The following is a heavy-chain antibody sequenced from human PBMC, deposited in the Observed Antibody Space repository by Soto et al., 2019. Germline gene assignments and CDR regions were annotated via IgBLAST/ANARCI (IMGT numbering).Heavy chain of an antibody. V-gene: IGHV4-59*08. CDR3: ARRGRRYCSSTSCPPDYYYYMDV. J-gene: IGHJ6*03. D-gene: IGHD2-2*01. CDR1: GGSISSYY. Sequence: SETLSLTCTVSGGSISSYYWSWIRQPPGKGLEWIGYIYYSGSTNYNPSLKSRVTISVDTSKNQFSLKLSSVTAADTAVYYCARRGRRYCSSTSCPPDYYYYMDVWGKGTTVTVSS. CDR2: IYYSGST.